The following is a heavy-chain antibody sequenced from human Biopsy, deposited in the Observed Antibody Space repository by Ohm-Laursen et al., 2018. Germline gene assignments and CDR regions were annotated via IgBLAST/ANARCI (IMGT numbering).Heavy chain of an antibody. CDR2: ISSGGGII. Sequence: SLRLSCAASGVTLSGYSMNWVRQAPGKGLEWVSYISSGGGIIYYADSVKGRFTISRDNAKNSLFLQMNSLRAEDTAVYYCERGMRSSPNYWGQGTLVTVSS. CDR1: GVTLSGYS. D-gene: IGHD6-13*01. V-gene: IGHV3-48*01. J-gene: IGHJ4*02. CDR3: ERGMRSSPNY.